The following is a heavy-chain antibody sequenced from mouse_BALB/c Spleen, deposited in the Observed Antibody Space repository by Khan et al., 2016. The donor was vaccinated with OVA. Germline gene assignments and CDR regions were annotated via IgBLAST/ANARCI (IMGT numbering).Heavy chain of an antibody. J-gene: IGHJ3*01. CDR2: INPDSSTI. V-gene: IGHV4-1*02. D-gene: IGHD2-12*01. CDR3: ESPDSYGERAWFAY. Sequence: EVQLVESGGGLVQPGGSLKLSCAASGFDFSRYWMSWVRQGPGKGLEWIGEINPDSSTINYTPSLKDKFIFSRDNSKNTPYLQMSRVRSEDSALYYGESPDSYGERAWFAYWGQGTLVTVSA. CDR1: GFDFSRYW.